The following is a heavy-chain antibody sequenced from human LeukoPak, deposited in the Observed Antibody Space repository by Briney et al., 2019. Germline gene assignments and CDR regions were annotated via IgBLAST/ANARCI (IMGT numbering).Heavy chain of an antibody. CDR2: IRYDGTNK. CDR1: GFSFSNYG. CDR3: ASLRGSGGSYYPLDY. D-gene: IGHD2-15*01. J-gene: IGHJ4*02. Sequence: GGSLRLSCAASGFSFSNYGIHWVRQAPGKGLEWVAFIRYDGTNKYYADSVKGRFTISRDNSKNTLYLLMNSLRTEDTAVYYCASLRGSGGSYYPLDYWGQGTLVTVSS. V-gene: IGHV3-30*02.